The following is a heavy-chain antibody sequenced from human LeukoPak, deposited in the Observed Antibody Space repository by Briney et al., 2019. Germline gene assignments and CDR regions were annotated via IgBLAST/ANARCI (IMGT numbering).Heavy chain of an antibody. Sequence: PSETLSLTCTVSGGSISSYYWSWIRQPPGQGLEWIGYIYYSGSTNYNPSLKSRVTISVDTSKNQFSLKLSSVTAADTAVYYCARARPDYYDSSGYPDYWGQGTLVTVSS. D-gene: IGHD3-22*01. V-gene: IGHV4-59*01. J-gene: IGHJ4*02. CDR3: ARARPDYYDSSGYPDY. CDR1: GGSISSYY. CDR2: IYYSGST.